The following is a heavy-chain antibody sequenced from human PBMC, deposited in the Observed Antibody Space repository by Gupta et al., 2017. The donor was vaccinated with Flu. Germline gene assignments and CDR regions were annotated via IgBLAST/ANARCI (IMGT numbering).Heavy chain of an antibody. V-gene: IGHV3-9*02. D-gene: IGHD2-2*01. CDR2: ISWTSGTI. CDR1: GFPSGDYA. J-gene: IGHJ4*02. CDR3: AKDIGSVPAAIFAFDS. Sequence: EVQLVESGGGLVQPGRSLSLSCAASGFPSGDYAMHWVRQVPGKGLEWVAGISWTSGTIDYAVSVRGRFTISRDNAKNCLYLEMNSLRPEDTALYYCAKDIGSVPAAIFAFDSWGQGTQVTVSS.